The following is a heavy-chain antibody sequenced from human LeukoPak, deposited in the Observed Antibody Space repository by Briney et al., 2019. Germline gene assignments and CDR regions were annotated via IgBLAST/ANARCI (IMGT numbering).Heavy chain of an antibody. CDR2: IYHSGST. J-gene: IGHJ4*02. Sequence: SETLSLTCTVSGGSISTYYWSWVRQPPGKGPEWIGYIYHSGSTNSKPSLRTRVTISVDTSKNHFSLQLSSVTAADTAVYYCAKVAMYYYGSETYFFFDDWGQGTLVTVPS. V-gene: IGHV4-59*01. D-gene: IGHD3-10*01. CDR3: AKVAMYYYGSETYFFFDD. CDR1: GGSISTYY.